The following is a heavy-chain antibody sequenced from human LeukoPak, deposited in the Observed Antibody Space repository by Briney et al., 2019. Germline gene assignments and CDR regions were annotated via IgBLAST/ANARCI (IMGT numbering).Heavy chain of an antibody. CDR1: GGSISSYY. D-gene: IGHD6-6*01. V-gene: IGHV4-4*09. CDR3: ARHLYSSSFNWFDP. J-gene: IGHJ5*02. Sequence: SETLSLTCTVSGGSISSYYWSWIRQPPGKGLEWIGYIYTSGSTNYNPSLKSRVTISVDTSKNQFSLKLSSVTAADTAVYYCARHLYSSSFNWFDPWGQGTLVTVSS. CDR2: IYTSGST.